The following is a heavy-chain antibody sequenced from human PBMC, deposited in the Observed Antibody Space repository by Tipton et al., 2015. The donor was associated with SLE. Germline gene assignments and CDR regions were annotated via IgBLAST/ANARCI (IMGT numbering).Heavy chain of an antibody. V-gene: IGHV3-49*04. Sequence: SLRLSCPASGFTFGDYAMSWVRQAPGKGLEWVGFIRSKAYGGTTEYAASVKGRFTISRDDSKSIAYLQMNSLKTEDTAVYYCTRDRNWGGGDYFDYWGQGTLVTVSS. J-gene: IGHJ4*02. CDR1: GFTFGDYA. D-gene: IGHD7-27*01. CDR2: IRSKAYGGTT. CDR3: TRDRNWGGGDYFDY.